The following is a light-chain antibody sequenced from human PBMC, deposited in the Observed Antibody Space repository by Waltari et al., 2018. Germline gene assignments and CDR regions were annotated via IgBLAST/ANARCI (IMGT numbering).Light chain of an antibody. J-gene: IGKJ2*01. V-gene: IGKV3-15*01. Sequence: ETVMTQSPGTLSVSPGERATLSCRASQNVNSHLALYQQKFGQAPRLLIYGASNRAIGIPARFSGSGSGTEFTLTINSLQSEDFAVYYCQQYNNGPPGTFGQGTKVEFK. CDR1: QNVNSH. CDR2: GAS. CDR3: QQYNNGPPGT.